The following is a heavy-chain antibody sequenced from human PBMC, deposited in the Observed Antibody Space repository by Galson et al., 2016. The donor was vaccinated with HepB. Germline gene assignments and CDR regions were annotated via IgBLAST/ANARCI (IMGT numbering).Heavy chain of an antibody. CDR3: ARGRIAVAGSEAY. Sequence: SVKVSCTASGYTFSNFGISWVRQAPGQGLEWMGWISSNNGDANYARNFQGRVTMTTDISTATAYLEVTSLKSDDTAVYFCARGRIAVAGSEAYWGQGTLVTVSP. J-gene: IGHJ4*02. CDR2: ISSNNGDA. CDR1: GYTFSNFG. D-gene: IGHD6-19*01. V-gene: IGHV1-18*01.